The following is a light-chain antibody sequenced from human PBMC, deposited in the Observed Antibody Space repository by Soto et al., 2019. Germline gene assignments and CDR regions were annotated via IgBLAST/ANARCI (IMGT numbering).Light chain of an antibody. Sequence: QAVVTQPPSVSGAPGQRVTISCTGSSSNIGAGYDVHWYQQLPGTAPKLLIYGNSNRPSGVPDRFSGSKSGTSASLAITGLQAEDEADYYCQSYDSSLSGSHGVFGGGTQLTVL. J-gene: IGLJ7*01. V-gene: IGLV1-40*01. CDR2: GNS. CDR1: SSNIGAGYD. CDR3: QSYDSSLSGSHGV.